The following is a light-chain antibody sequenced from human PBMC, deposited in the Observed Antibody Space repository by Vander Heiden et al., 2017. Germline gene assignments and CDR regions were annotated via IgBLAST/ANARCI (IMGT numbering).Light chain of an antibody. CDR2: DAS. CDR3: QQTYTVPVT. CDR1: PFMSTY. Sequence: DILMPQSPSSLSASVGDRFTISCRASPFMSTYFKWFQQKPGRAPKLLIYDASRVQAGVPSRCTGRGCGQDSSLIITSLQPEDFANYCWQQTYTVPVTFGEGTRVE. V-gene: IGKV1-39*01. J-gene: IGKJ4*01.